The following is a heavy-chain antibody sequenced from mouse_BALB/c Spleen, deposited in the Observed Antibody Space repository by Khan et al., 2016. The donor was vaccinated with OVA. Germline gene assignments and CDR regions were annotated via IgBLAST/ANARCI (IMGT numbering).Heavy chain of an antibody. CDR1: GFTFSIYA. J-gene: IGHJ4*01. D-gene: IGHD2-1*01. Sequence: EVELVESGGGLVKPGGSLKLSCAASGFTFSIYAMSWVRQTPEQRLEWVASISSGGSTYYPDSVKGRFTISRDNARNILYLQMSSLRSEDTAMYYCARSYGNFVNPHYAMDYWGQGTSGTVSS. CDR2: ISSGGST. V-gene: IGHV5-6-5*01. CDR3: ARSYGNFVNPHYAMDY.